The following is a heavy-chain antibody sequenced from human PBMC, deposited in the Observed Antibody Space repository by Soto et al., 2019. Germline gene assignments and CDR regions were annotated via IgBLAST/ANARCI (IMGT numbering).Heavy chain of an antibody. CDR3: ARHYDSSGYYSSSFDY. CDR1: GGSISSGDYY. CDR2: IYYSGST. D-gene: IGHD3-22*01. J-gene: IGHJ4*02. V-gene: IGHV4-30-4*02. Sequence: SETLSLTCTVSGGSISSGDYYWSWIRQPPGKGLEWIGYIYYSGSTYYNPSLKSRVTISVGTSKNQFSLKLRSVTAADTAVYYCARHYDSSGYYSSSFDYWGQGTLVTVSS.